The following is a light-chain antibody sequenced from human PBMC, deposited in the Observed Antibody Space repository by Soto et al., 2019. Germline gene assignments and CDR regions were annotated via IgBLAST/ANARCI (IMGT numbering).Light chain of an antibody. CDR1: QSVSNS. J-gene: IGKJ1*01. CDR2: DAS. CDR3: QQRSDWPPT. Sequence: EIVLTQSPATLSLSPGERATLSCRASQSVSNSLAWYQQKPGQAPRLLIYDASNRATGIPARFRGSGSGTDCTLTISSLEPEDFAVYYCQQRSDWPPTFGQGTKVEIK. V-gene: IGKV3-11*01.